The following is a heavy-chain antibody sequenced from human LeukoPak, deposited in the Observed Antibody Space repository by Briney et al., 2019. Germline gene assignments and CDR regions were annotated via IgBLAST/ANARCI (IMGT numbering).Heavy chain of an antibody. V-gene: IGHV3-30*02. CDR1: GLTFSSYG. D-gene: IGHD3-22*01. CDR2: IRYDGSNK. CDR3: ARYSSGYSDAFDI. Sequence: GGSLRLSCAASGLTFSSYGFHWVRQAPGKGLEWVAFIRYDGSNKYYADSVKGRFTISRDNSKNTLYLQMNSLRAEDTAAYYCARYSSGYSDAFDIWGQGTMVTVSS. J-gene: IGHJ3*02.